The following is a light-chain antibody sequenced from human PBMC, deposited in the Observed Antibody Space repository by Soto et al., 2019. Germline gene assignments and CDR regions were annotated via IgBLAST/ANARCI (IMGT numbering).Light chain of an antibody. CDR3: QSYDSSLSAYV. CDR2: GSY. V-gene: IGLV1-40*01. J-gene: IGLJ1*01. CDR1: SSNIGAGHD. Sequence: QSALAQPPSVSGAPGQRVTISCTGSSSNIGAGHDVHWYHQLPGTAPTLLIYGSYNRPSGVPDRFSGSKSGTSASLAITGLQAEDEADYYCQSYDSSLSAYVFGTGTKVTVL.